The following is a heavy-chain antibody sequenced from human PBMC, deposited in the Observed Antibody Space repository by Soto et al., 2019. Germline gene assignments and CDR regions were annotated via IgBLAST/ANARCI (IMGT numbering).Heavy chain of an antibody. V-gene: IGHV3-48*02. CDR2: ISSSSSTI. Sequence: GGSLRLSCAASGFTFSSYSMNWVRQAPGKGLEWVSYISSSSSTIYYADSVKGRFTISRDNAKNSLYLQMNSLRDEDTAVYYCARFAAAGTPTYYYYYGMDVWGQGTTVTVSS. D-gene: IGHD6-13*01. CDR3: ARFAAAGTPTYYYYYGMDV. CDR1: GFTFSSYS. J-gene: IGHJ6*02.